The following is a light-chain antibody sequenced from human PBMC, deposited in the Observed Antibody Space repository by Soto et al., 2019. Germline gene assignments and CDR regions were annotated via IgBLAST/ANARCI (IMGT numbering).Light chain of an antibody. V-gene: IGKV3-20*01. Sequence: EIVLTQSPGTLSVSPGERATLSCRASQSVSSSYLAWYQQKPGQAPRLLMYGAASRATGIPDRFSGSGSGTAFTLTISRLAPEDFAVYYCQQYGSSYTFGQGTKLEIK. CDR3: QQYGSSYT. CDR2: GAA. J-gene: IGKJ2*01. CDR1: QSVSSSY.